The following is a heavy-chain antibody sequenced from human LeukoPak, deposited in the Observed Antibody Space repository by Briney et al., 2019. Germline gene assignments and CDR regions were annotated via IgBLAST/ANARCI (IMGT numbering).Heavy chain of an antibody. CDR2: ISSSSSYI. V-gene: IGHV3-21*01. J-gene: IGHJ6*02. D-gene: IGHD3-9*01. CDR1: GFTFSSYS. Sequence: GGSLRLSCAASGFTFSSYSMNWVRQAPGKGLEWVSSISSSSSYIYYADSVKGRFTISRDNAKNSLYLQMNSLRAEDTAVYYCAREESLRYFDWLPSLYYYYGMDVWGQGTTVTVSS. CDR3: AREESLRYFDWLPSLYYYYGMDV.